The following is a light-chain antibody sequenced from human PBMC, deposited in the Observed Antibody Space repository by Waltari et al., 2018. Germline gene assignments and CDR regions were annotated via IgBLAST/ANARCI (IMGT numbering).Light chain of an antibody. CDR1: QSIATT. CDR3: QQYNRWPPIT. Sequence: EVVMTQSPATLSVSPGERASLSCRASQSIATTLAWYQQKPGQAPGLLVYDAPTRAPSIPARFRGSGSGTEFTLTISSLQSEDSAVYYCQQYNRWPPITFGQGTRLEIK. CDR2: DAP. V-gene: IGKV3-15*01. J-gene: IGKJ5*01.